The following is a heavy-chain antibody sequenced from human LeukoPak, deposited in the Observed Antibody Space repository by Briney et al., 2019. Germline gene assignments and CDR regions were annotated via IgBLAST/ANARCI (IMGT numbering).Heavy chain of an antibody. CDR3: ARERVEETGAGSYYHFGMDV. D-gene: IGHD3-10*01. CDR1: GGSITNQY. CDR2: MSYSGSS. Sequence: SETLSLTCTVSGGSITNQYWTWIRQPPGKGLEWMGYMSYSGSSNYNPSLNSRGTISVDTSKNQFSLKLTSVTAADTAVYYCARERVEETGAGSYYHFGMDVWGQGTTVTVSS. J-gene: IGHJ6*02. V-gene: IGHV4-59*11.